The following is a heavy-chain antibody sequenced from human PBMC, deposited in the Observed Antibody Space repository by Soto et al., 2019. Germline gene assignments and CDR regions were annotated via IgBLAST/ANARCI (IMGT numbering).Heavy chain of an antibody. CDR3: ARMGLLQGMDV. CDR2: ISYDGSNK. J-gene: IGHJ6*02. Sequence: QVQLVESGGGVVQPGRSLRLSCAASGFIFSSYVMHWVRQAPGKGLEWVAVISYDGSNKYYADSVKGRFTISRDNSKNTPYRQMNSLRAEDTAVYYCARMGLLQGMDVWGQGTTVTVSS. D-gene: IGHD2-15*01. V-gene: IGHV3-30-3*01. CDR1: GFIFSSYV.